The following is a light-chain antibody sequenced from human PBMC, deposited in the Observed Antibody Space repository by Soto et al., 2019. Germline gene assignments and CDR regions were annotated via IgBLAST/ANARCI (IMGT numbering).Light chain of an antibody. CDR1: QSVSSY. CDR2: DGS. CDR3: QQRSNWPPYT. J-gene: IGKJ2*01. Sequence: EIVLTQSPATLSLSPGERATLSCRASQSVSSYLAWYHQKPGQAPRLLIYDGSNRATGIPARFSGSGSGTDFALAISSLGPEDFAVYYWQQRSNWPPYTFVQGTKLEIK. V-gene: IGKV3-11*01.